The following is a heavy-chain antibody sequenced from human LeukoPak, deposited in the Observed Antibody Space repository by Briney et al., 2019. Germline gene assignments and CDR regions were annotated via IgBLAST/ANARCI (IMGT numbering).Heavy chain of an antibody. CDR2: ISYDGSSK. CDR3: AKAGPSGSYWGYYYRDV. CDR1: GFTFSSYG. J-gene: IGHJ6*03. D-gene: IGHD1-26*01. Sequence: GRSLRLSCAASGFTFSSYGMHWVRQAPGKGLEWVAVISYDGSSKYYADSVKGRFTISRDNSKNTLYLQMNSLRAEDTAVYYCAKAGPSGSYWGYYYRDVWGKGTTVTVSS. V-gene: IGHV3-30*18.